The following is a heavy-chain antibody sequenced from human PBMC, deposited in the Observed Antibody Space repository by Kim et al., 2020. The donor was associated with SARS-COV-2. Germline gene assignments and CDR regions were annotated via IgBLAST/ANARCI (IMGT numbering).Heavy chain of an antibody. D-gene: IGHD6-13*01. Sequence: SETLSLTCSVSGGSISSCYWTWIRQAPGKGQEWNGYINYSGSTNYNPTLQPRVTISLDTANNQFSLNLTSVTAADTAVYHCARGYSSSWYSFDYWGQGPRVTVSS. CDR2: INYSGST. J-gene: IGHJ4*02. CDR1: GGSISSCY. V-gene: IGHV4-59*01. CDR3: ARGYSSSWYSFDY.